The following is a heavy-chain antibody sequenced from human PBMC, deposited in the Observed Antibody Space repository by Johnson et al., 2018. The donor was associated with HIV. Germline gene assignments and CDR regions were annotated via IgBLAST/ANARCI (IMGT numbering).Heavy chain of an antibody. CDR2: IGTAGDT. CDR1: GCTFSRDD. J-gene: IGHJ3*02. Sequence: MQLVESGGGVVQPGGSLRLSCADSGCTFSRDDMHGVRQATGKGLEWVSGIGTAGDTYYPGSMKGRFTISRENAKNSLYLQMNSLRAEDTAVYYCARDSPTGTTKGYAFDIWGQGTMVTVSS. D-gene: IGHD1-7*01. CDR3: ARDSPTGTTKGYAFDI. V-gene: IGHV3-13*01.